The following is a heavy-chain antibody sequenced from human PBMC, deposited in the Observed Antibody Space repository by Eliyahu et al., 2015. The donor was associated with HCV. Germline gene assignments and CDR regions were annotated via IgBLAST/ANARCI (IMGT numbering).Heavy chain of an antibody. Sequence: QVQLQQWGAGLLKPSETLSLTCAVYGGSFRAFYWSWXRQSPGRGLEWIGEITHSGSTNYNPSLKSRLTISIDTSKNQFSLRLTSLTAADTAVYYCAGLRGVIFYNYHAMDVWGQGTTVSVSS. V-gene: IGHV4-34*02. CDR1: GGSFRAFY. J-gene: IGHJ6*02. CDR2: ITHSGST. D-gene: IGHD3-10*01. CDR3: AGLRGVIFYNYHAMDV.